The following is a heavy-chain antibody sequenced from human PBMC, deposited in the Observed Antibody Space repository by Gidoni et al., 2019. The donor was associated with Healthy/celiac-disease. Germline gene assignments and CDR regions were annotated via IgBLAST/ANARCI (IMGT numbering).Heavy chain of an antibody. V-gene: IGHV4-34*01. CDR1: GGSLRVYY. J-gene: IGHJ6*02. CDR3: ARGRRGSGWYYYYYGMDV. D-gene: IGHD6-19*01. CDR2: IKHSGST. Sequence: QVQLQRWGAAMLKPSETLSLPSAVYGGSLRVYYWSWIRQPPGKGLEGIGEIKHSGSTNYNPVLKSRVTISVDTSKNQFALKLSSVTAADTAVYYCARGRRGSGWYYYYYGMDVWGQGTTVTVSS.